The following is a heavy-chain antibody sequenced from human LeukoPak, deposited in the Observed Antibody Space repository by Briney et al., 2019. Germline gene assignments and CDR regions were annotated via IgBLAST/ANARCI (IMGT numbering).Heavy chain of an antibody. CDR2: ISYDGSNK. J-gene: IGHJ4*02. D-gene: IGHD3-22*01. V-gene: IGHV3-30*18. CDR3: AKVGYYDSSGYPPDY. CDR1: GFTFSSHG. Sequence: GGSLRLSCAASGFTFSSHGMHWVRQAPGKGLEWVAVISYDGSNKYYADSVKGRFTISRDNSKNTLYLQMNSLRAEDTAVYYCAKVGYYDSSGYPPDYWGQGTLVTVSS.